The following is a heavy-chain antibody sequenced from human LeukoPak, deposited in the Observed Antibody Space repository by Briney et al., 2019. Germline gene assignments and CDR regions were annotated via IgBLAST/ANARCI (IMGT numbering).Heavy chain of an antibody. Sequence: GGSLRLSCAASGITFGNNWMHWVRQGPGKGLVWISRINSDGGGAIYADSVRGRFTVSRDNAKNTLYLQMNSLRAEDTAVYYCARDVPHNWFDTWGQGTLVTVSS. CDR3: ARDVPHNWFDT. V-gene: IGHV3-74*01. CDR1: GITFGNNW. CDR2: INSDGGGA. J-gene: IGHJ5*02.